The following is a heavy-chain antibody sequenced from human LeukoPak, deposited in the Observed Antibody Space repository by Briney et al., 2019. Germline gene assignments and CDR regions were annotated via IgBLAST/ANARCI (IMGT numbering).Heavy chain of an antibody. CDR2: INTNSGGT. J-gene: IGHJ4*02. CDR1: GYTFTGYY. CDR3: AGGYYYDSSGYSPDY. D-gene: IGHD3-22*01. Sequence: GASVKVSCKASGYTFTGYYMHWVRQAPGQGLEWMGWINTNSGGTNYAQKFQGRVTMTRDTSISTAYMELSRPRSDDTAVYYCAGGYYYDSSGYSPDYWGQGTLVTVSS. V-gene: IGHV1-2*02.